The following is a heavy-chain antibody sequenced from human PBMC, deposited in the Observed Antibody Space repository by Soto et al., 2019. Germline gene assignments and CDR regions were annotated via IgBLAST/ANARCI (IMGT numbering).Heavy chain of an antibody. CDR2: IYYTGST. CDR1: GGSIYTGGFY. V-gene: IGHV4-31*03. CDR3: ATSLVTSRTRVDY. J-gene: IGHJ4*02. Sequence: QVQQQESGPGLVKPSQTLSLTCTVSGGSIYTGGFYWSWIRQLPGKGLEWLGYIYYTGSTQYTPSLKSRLTISTDTSDNQFSLRLTSVTAADTAVYYCATSLVTSRTRVDYWGQGTLVTVSS. D-gene: IGHD1-26*01.